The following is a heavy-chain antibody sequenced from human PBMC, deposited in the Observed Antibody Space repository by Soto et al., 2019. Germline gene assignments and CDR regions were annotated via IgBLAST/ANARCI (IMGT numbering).Heavy chain of an antibody. CDR3: ARHIVYKGYCSGGSCYSGWFDP. CDR1: GGSISSSSYY. V-gene: IGHV4-39*01. J-gene: IGHJ5*02. D-gene: IGHD2-15*01. CDR2: IYYSGST. Sequence: QLQLQESGPGLVKPSETLSLTCTVSGGSISSSSYYWGWIRQPPGKGLEWIGSIYYSGSTYYNPSLKSRVTISVDTSKNQFSLKLSSVTAADTAVYYCARHIVYKGYCSGGSCYSGWFDPWGQGTLVTVSS.